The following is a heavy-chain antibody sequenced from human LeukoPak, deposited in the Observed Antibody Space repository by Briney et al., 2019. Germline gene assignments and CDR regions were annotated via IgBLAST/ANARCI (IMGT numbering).Heavy chain of an antibody. CDR2: MNPNSGNT. V-gene: IGHV1-8*02. Sequence: GASVKVSCKASGYTFTSYGISWVRQAPGQGLEWMGWMNPNSGNTGYAQKFQGRVTMTRNTSISTAYMELSSLRSEDTAVYYCARADGGGYNYDYWGQGTLVTVSS. D-gene: IGHD5-24*01. CDR3: ARADGGGYNYDY. J-gene: IGHJ4*02. CDR1: GYTFTSYG.